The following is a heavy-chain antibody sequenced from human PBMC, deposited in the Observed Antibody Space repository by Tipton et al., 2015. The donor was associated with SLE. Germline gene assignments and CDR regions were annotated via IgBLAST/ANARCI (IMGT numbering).Heavy chain of an antibody. CDR2: IYTSGST. D-gene: IGHD3-10*01. V-gene: IGHV4-4*07. CDR1: GGSISSYY. CDR3: ARGLGKGSGAVQEFDY. J-gene: IGHJ4*02. Sequence: TLSLTCTVSGGSISSYYWSWIRQPAGKGLEWIGRIYTSGSTNYNPSLKSRVTMSVDTSKNQFSLKLSSVTAADTAVYYCARGLGKGSGAVQEFDYWRQGTLVTVSS.